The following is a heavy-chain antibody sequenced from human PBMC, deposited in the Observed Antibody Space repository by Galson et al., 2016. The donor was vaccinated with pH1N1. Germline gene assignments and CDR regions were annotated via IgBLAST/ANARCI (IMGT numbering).Heavy chain of an antibody. CDR1: GYSFSNYY. D-gene: IGHD3-22*01. CDR2: INPNSGGT. J-gene: IGHJ6*02. CDR3: AKDRNNYDSSGYYTYYYYDLDV. Sequence: SVKVSCKASGYSFSNYYIHWVRQAPGQGLEWMGWINPNSGGTKYARKFQGRVTMIRDASTTTGYMELSRLTSDDTAVYYCAKDRNNYDSSGYYTYYYYDLDVWGQGTTSSSP. V-gene: IGHV1-2*02.